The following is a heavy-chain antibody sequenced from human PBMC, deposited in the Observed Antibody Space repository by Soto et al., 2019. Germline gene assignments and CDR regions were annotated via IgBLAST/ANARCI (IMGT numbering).Heavy chain of an antibody. Sequence: SETLSLTCTVSGGSISSYYWSWIRQPPGKGLEWIGYIYYSGSTNYNPSLKSRVTISVDTSKNQFSLKLSSVTAADTAVYYCARDSKFYWGFFDYWGQGTLVTVS. J-gene: IGHJ4*02. CDR1: GGSISSYY. CDR3: ARDSKFYWGFFDY. CDR2: IYYSGST. V-gene: IGHV4-59*01. D-gene: IGHD7-27*01.